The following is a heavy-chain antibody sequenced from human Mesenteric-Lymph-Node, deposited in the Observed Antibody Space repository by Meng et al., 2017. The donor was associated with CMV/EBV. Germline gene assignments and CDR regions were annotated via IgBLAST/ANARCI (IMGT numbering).Heavy chain of an antibody. D-gene: IGHD2-15*01. CDR3: ARELLPRSGWFDP. CDR2: INHSGST. Sequence: WPVYGGSFSGYYWSWIRQPPGKGLEWIGEINHSGSTNYNPSLKSRVTISVDTSKNQFSLKLSSVTAADTAVYYCARELLPRSGWFDPWGQGTLVTVSS. J-gene: IGHJ5*02. V-gene: IGHV4-34*01. CDR1: GGSFSGYY.